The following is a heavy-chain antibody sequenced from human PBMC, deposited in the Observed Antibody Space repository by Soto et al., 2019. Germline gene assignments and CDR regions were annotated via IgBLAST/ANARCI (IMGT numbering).Heavy chain of an antibody. CDR3: ARAMPVIVRGVNEKYYFDY. D-gene: IGHD3-10*01. CDR1: GYTFTSYG. V-gene: IGHV1-18*01. J-gene: IGHJ4*02. CDR2: ISAYNGNT. Sequence: QVQLVQSGAEVKKPGASVKVSCKASGYTFTSYGISWVRQAPGQGLDWMGWISAYNGNTTNAQKLQGRVTMTTDTATSTAYMELRSLRSDDTAMYYCARAMPVIVRGVNEKYYFDYWGQGTLVTVSS.